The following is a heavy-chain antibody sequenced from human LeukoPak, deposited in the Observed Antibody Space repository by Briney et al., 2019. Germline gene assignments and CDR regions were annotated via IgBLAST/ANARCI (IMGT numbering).Heavy chain of an antibody. CDR3: AREGDYYDTSGTLDY. CDR2: IYTSGST. D-gene: IGHD3-22*01. CDR1: GGSISSGNYY. Sequence: SETLSLTCTVSGGSISSGNYYWSWIRKPAGKGLEWVGRIYTSGSTNYNPSLKSRVTISVDTSKNQFSLKLSSVTAADTAVYYCAREGDYYDTSGTLDYWGQGTLVTVSS. V-gene: IGHV4-61*02. J-gene: IGHJ4*02.